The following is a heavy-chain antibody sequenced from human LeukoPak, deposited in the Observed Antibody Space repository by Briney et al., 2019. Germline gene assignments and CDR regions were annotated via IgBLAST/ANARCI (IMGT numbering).Heavy chain of an antibody. CDR1: GFTFSSYS. Sequence: PGGSLRLSCAASGFTFSSYSMNWVRQAPGKGLEWVSSTSSSSSYIYYADPVKGRFTISRDNAKNSLYLQMNSLRAEDTAVYYCAREWGGYFDYWGQGTLVTVSS. CDR3: AREWGGYFDY. D-gene: IGHD3-16*01. CDR2: TSSSSSYI. V-gene: IGHV3-21*01. J-gene: IGHJ4*02.